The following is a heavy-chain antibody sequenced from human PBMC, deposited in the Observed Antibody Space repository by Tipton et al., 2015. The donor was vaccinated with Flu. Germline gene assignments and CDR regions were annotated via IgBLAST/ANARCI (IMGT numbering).Heavy chain of an antibody. D-gene: IGHD3-10*01. V-gene: IGHV4-59*11. CDR1: GVSSSRHY. CDR2: IYHSGKT. CDR3: ARDLGSGCCDY. Sequence: TLSLTCNVFGVSSSRHYWDWIRQSPGKGPEWIAYIYHSGKTKYNPSLKSRVAISLDTAKNQVSLKLNYVTAADTAIYYCARDLGSGCCDYWGPGIQFTVSS. J-gene: IGHJ4*02.